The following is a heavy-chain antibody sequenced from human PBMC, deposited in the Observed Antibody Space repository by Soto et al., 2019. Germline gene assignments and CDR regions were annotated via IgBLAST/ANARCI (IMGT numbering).Heavy chain of an antibody. CDR2: ISGSGGRT. D-gene: IGHD3-22*01. CDR3: AKSPPQTHYYDSSGYYNFFDY. V-gene: IGHV3-23*01. CDR1: GFSFSSYA. Sequence: XGSLRLSCSASGFSFSSYAMSWVRQAPGKGLEWVSGISGSGGRTYYADSVKGRCTISRDKSKNTLYLQMNSLRAEDTAVYYCAKSPPQTHYYDSSGYYNFFDYWGQGNLVTVSS. J-gene: IGHJ4*02.